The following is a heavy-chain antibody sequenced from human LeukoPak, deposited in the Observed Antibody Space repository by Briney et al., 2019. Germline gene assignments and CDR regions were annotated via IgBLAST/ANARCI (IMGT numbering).Heavy chain of an antibody. Sequence: PGGSLRLSCAASGFTFSSYSMNWVRQAPGKGPERDSSISSSSSYIYYADSVKGRFTISRDNAKNSLYLQMNSLRAEDTAIYYCAKVDTAMQSGPYYFDYWGQGTLVTVSS. CDR3: AKVDTAMQSGPYYFDY. J-gene: IGHJ4*02. D-gene: IGHD5-18*01. CDR1: GFTFSSYS. V-gene: IGHV3-21*04. CDR2: ISSSSSYI.